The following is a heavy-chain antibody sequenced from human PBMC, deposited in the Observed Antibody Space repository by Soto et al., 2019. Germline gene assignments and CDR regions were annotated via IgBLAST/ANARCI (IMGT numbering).Heavy chain of an antibody. CDR1: GGSISSSSYY. Sequence: PSETLSLTCTFSGGSISSSSYYWGWIRQPPGKGLEWIGSIYYSGSTYYNPSLKSRVTISVDTSKNQFSLKLSSVTAADTAVYYCARHRYYYYGMDVWGQGTTVTVSS. CDR2: IYYSGST. J-gene: IGHJ6*02. V-gene: IGHV4-39*01. CDR3: ARHRYYYYGMDV.